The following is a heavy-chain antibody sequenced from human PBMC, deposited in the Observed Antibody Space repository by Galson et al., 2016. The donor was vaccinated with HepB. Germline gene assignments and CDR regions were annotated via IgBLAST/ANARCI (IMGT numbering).Heavy chain of an antibody. CDR3: ARVSGESGPDY. Sequence: SLRLSCAASGLNFTNAGMHWVRQAPGKGPEWLTIISRDGSKKLYVDSVKGRFTIPRDNSKNTLYLQMNSLGAEDTAVYYCARVSGESGPDYWGQGTLVTVSS. D-gene: IGHD3-10*01. J-gene: IGHJ4*02. CDR1: GLNFTNAG. CDR2: ISRDGSKK. V-gene: IGHV3-33*04.